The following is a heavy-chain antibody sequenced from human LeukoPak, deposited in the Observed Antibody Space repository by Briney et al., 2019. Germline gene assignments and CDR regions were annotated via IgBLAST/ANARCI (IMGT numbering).Heavy chain of an antibody. CDR3: ATDDVTTGTKTALGY. V-gene: IGHV1-58*01. CDR2: IIVGSGNT. CDR1: GFTFTSSA. J-gene: IGHJ4*02. D-gene: IGHD1-1*01. Sequence: SVTVSCKASGFTFTSSAVQWVRQARGQGLEWIGWIIVGSGNTNYAQKFQERVTINRDMSTSTAYMELSTLRSEDTAVYYCATDDVTTGTKTALGYWGQGTLVTVSS.